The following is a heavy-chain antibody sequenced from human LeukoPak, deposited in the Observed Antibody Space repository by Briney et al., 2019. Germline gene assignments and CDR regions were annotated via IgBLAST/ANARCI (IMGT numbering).Heavy chain of an antibody. Sequence: SSETLSLTCTASGGSMSSYYRSWIRQPPGKGLEWIGYIYYSGTTNYNPSLKSRVTISVDTSKNQFSLKLRSVTAADTAVYYCARGVYIAAAQYGYWGQGTLVTVSS. D-gene: IGHD6-13*01. CDR3: ARGVYIAAAQYGY. CDR2: IYYSGTT. V-gene: IGHV4-59*01. CDR1: GGSMSSYY. J-gene: IGHJ4*02.